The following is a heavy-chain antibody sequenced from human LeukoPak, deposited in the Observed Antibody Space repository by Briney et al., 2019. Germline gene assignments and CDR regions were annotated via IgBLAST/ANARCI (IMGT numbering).Heavy chain of an antibody. V-gene: IGHV3-23*01. J-gene: IGHJ6*03. CDR2: ISASGGST. Sequence: GGSLRLSCVASGFTFSNYGMTWVRQAPGRGLEWVSGISASGGSTYDADSVRGRFTISRDNSKNTLYLQMNILRAEDTAVYYCARAGQGDYYYFYYIDVWGKGTTVTISS. D-gene: IGHD2-21*02. CDR3: ARAGQGDYYYFYYIDV. CDR1: GFTFSNYG.